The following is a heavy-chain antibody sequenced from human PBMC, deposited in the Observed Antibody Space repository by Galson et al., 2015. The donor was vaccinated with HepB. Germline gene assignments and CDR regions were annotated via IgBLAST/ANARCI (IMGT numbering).Heavy chain of an antibody. D-gene: IGHD3-10*01. V-gene: IGHV1-8*01. CDR3: ARGGDYYGSGSYYNQRGYYGMDV. CDR1: GYTFTSYD. Sequence: SVKVSCKASGYTFTSYDINWVRQATGQGLEWMGWMNPNSGNTGYAQKFQGRVTMTRNTSISTAYMELSSLRSEDTAVYYCARGGDYYGSGSYYNQRGYYGMDVWGQGTTVTVSS. CDR2: MNPNSGNT. J-gene: IGHJ6*02.